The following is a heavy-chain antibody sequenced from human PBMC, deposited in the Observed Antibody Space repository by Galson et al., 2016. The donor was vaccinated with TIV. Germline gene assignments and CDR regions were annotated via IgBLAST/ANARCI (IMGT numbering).Heavy chain of an antibody. V-gene: IGHV3-30*02. CDR1: GVSFTTYG. Sequence: SLRLSCAVSGVSFTTYGMHWVRQAPGKGLSWVAFLRYDGTNPRYADSVKGRFTISRDSSKNTVFLQMNSLRAEDTAIYYCAKDRQWIPSTLDHWGQGTLVTVSS. J-gene: IGHJ4*02. D-gene: IGHD5-18*01. CDR2: LRYDGTNP. CDR3: AKDRQWIPSTLDH.